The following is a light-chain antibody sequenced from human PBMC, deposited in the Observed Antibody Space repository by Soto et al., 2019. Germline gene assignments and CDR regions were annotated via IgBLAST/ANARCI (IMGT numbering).Light chain of an antibody. CDR1: QSISSY. V-gene: IGKV1-39*01. CDR2: AAS. J-gene: IGKJ2*01. Sequence: DIQMTQSPSSLSASVGDRVTITCRASQSISSYLNWYRQKPGKAPKLLIYAASSLQSGVPSRFSGSGSGTDFTLTISSLQPEDFATYYCQQSYSTPRTFGQRTKLEIK. CDR3: QQSYSTPRT.